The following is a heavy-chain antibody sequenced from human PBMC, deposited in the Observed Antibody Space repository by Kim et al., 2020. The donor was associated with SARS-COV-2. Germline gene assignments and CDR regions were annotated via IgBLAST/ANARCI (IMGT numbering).Heavy chain of an antibody. CDR3: NTDYRDSGINGY. V-gene: IGHV3-15*01. J-gene: IGHJ4*02. D-gene: IGHD1-20*01. Sequence: DYAAPVKGKFNISRDDSKNTVYLQMNSLKTEDTAVYYCNTDYRDSGINGYWGQGTLVTVSS.